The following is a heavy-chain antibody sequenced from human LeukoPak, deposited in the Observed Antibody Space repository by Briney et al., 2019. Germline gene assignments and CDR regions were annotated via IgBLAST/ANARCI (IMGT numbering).Heavy chain of an antibody. CDR1: GFTFSNYW. J-gene: IGHJ6*02. Sequence: GGSLRLSCAGSGFTFSNYWMSWVRQAPGKGPEWVANIKQDGREKHYVDSVKGRFTISRDNAKSSLYLQMNSLRADDAAVYYCARVLENGMDVWGQGTTVTVSS. CDR2: IKQDGREK. V-gene: IGHV3-7*01. D-gene: IGHD1-1*01. CDR3: ARVLENGMDV.